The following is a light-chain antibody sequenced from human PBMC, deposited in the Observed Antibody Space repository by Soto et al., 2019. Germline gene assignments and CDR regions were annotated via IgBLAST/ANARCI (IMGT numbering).Light chain of an antibody. CDR1: QSVRSN. J-gene: IGKJ1*01. V-gene: IGKV3-15*01. CDR3: QQYNNWWK. Sequence: EIMMTQSPATLSVSPGERATLSFRASQSVRSNLAWYQQKPGQAPRLLIYSASTRATGIPARFSGSGSGTEFTLTISSLQSEDFAVYYCQQYNNWWKFGQGTKVDIK. CDR2: SAS.